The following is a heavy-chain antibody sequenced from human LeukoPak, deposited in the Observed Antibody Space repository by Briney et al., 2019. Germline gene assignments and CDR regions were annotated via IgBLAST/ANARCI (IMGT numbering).Heavy chain of an antibody. CDR3: ASFGGVAGYY. D-gene: IGHD6-19*01. V-gene: IGHV4-38-2*02. J-gene: IGHJ4*02. CDR1: GYSISSGYY. CDR2: IYHSGST. Sequence: SETLSLTCTVSGYSISSGYYWGWIRQPPGKGLEWIGSIYHSGSTYYNPSLKSRVTISVDTSKNQFSLKLSSVTAADTAVYYCASFGGVAGYYWGQGTLVIVSS.